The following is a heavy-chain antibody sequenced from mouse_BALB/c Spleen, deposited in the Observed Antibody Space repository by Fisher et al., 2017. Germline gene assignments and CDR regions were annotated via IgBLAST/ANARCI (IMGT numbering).Heavy chain of an antibody. Sequence: QKFKGKATLTVDKSSSTAYMELLSLTSEDSAVYYCARKAYYYGSSYAMDYWGQGTSVTVSS. CDR3: ARKAYYYGSSYAMDY. J-gene: IGHJ4*01. V-gene: IGHV1-26*01. D-gene: IGHD1-1*01.